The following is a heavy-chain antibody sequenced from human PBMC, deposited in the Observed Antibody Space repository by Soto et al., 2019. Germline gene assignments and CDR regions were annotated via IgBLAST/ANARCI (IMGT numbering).Heavy chain of an antibody. J-gene: IGHJ6*02. Sequence: PGGSLRLSCASSGFTFSSYWMIWVRQAPGKGLEWVANIKQDGSEKYYVDSVKGRFTISRDNAKNSLYLQMNSLGAEDTAVYYCARGNLGGFDLWGQGTTVTVSS. CDR2: IKQDGSEK. V-gene: IGHV3-7*04. CDR1: GFTFSSYW. CDR3: ARGNLGGFDL. D-gene: IGHD2-15*01.